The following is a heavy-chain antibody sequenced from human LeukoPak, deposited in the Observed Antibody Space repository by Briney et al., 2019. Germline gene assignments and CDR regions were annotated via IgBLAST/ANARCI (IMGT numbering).Heavy chain of an antibody. CDR2: IWYDGSNK. V-gene: IGHV3-33*01. J-gene: IGHJ4*02. D-gene: IGHD3-22*01. Sequence: GGSLRLSCAASGFTFSSYGMHWVRQAPGKGLEWVAVIWYDGSNKYYADSVKGRFTIPRDNSENTLYLQMNSLRAEDTAVYYCAREDYYDSSGYYLDYRGQGTLVTVSS. CDR3: AREDYYDSSGYYLDY. CDR1: GFTFSSYG.